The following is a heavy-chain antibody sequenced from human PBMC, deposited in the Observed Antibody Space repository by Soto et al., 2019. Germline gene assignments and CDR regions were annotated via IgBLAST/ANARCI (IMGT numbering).Heavy chain of an antibody. CDR3: AREYIYDLWSGYSSYYYYYMDV. CDR1: GFTFSSYA. V-gene: IGHV3-23*01. J-gene: IGHJ6*03. D-gene: IGHD3-3*01. Sequence: GGSLRLSCAASGFTFSSYAMSWVRQAPGKGLEWVSAISGSGGSTYYADSVKGRFTISRDNSKNTLYLQMNSLRAEDTALYHCAREYIYDLWSGYSSYYYYYMDVWGKGTSVTVSS. CDR2: ISGSGGST.